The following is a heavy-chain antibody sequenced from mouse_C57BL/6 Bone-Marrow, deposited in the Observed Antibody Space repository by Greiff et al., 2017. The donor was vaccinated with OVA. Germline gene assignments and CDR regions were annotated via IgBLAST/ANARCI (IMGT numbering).Heavy chain of an antibody. V-gene: IGHV1-81*01. Sequence: VKLVESGAELARPGASVKLSCKASGYTFTSYGISWVKQRTGQGLEWIGEIYPRSGNTYYNEKFKGKATLTADKSSSTAYMELRSLTSEDSAVYFCASYGSSFHWYFDVWGTGTTVTVSS. CDR1: GYTFTSYG. CDR2: IYPRSGNT. CDR3: ASYGSSFHWYFDV. J-gene: IGHJ1*03. D-gene: IGHD1-1*01.